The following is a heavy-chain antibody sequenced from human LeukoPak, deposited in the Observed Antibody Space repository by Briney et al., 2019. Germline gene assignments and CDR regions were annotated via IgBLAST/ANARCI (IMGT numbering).Heavy chain of an antibody. V-gene: IGHV3-23*01. CDR2: ISGSGGST. J-gene: IGHJ5*02. D-gene: IGHD2-2*01. CDR3: AKEAGVVVPAASWFDP. Sequence: QPGGSLRLSCAASGFTFSSYAMSWVRQAPGKGLEWVSAISGSGGSTYYADSVKGRFTVSRDNSKNTLYLQMNSLRAEDTAVYYCAKEAGVVVPAASWFDPWGQGTLVTVSS. CDR1: GFTFSSYA.